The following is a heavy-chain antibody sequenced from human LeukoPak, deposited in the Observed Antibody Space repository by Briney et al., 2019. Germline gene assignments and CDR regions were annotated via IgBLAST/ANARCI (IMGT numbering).Heavy chain of an antibody. D-gene: IGHD2-2*01. CDR2: LYTSGGT. CDR1: GFTVSNNY. Sequence: GGSLRLSCAASGFTVSNNYMSWVRQAPGKGLEWVPVLYTSGGTYSADSVKGRFTISRDNSKNTLYLQMTFLRVEDTAVYFCAREDVFTRNNFYGMDVWGQGTTVTVSS. V-gene: IGHV3-53*01. J-gene: IGHJ6*02. CDR3: AREDVFTRNNFYGMDV.